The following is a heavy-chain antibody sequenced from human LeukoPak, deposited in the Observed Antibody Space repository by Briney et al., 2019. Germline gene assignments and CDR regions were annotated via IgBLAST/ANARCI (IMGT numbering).Heavy chain of an antibody. CDR2: INYSGST. CDR1: GGSISSGGYY. V-gene: IGHV4-31*03. Sequence: PSQTLSLTCTVSGGSISSGGYYWSWIRQHPGKGLEWIGYINYSGSTYYNPSLKSRVTISVDTSKNQFSLKLSSVTAADTAVYYCARAPYYDFWSGCYQKIGLDAFDIWGQGTMVTVSS. CDR3: ARAPYYDFWSGCYQKIGLDAFDI. J-gene: IGHJ3*02. D-gene: IGHD3-3*01.